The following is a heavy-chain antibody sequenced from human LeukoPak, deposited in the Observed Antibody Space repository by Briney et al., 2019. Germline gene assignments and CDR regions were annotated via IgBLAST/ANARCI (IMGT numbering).Heavy chain of an antibody. D-gene: IGHD1-1*01. Sequence: ASVKLSCKASGGTFSSYAISWVRQAPGQGLEWMGRIIPIFGTANYAQKFQGRVTITTDESTSTAYMELSSRGSEDTAVYYCARTRLNWNDPLDYWGEGTLVTVSS. CDR2: IIPIFGTA. J-gene: IGHJ4*02. CDR1: GGTFSSYA. CDR3: ARTRLNWNDPLDY. V-gene: IGHV1-69*05.